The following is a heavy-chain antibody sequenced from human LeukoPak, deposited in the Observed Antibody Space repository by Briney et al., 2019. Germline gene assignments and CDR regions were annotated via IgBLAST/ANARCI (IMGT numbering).Heavy chain of an antibody. CDR1: GYTFNSYF. Sequence: ASLKVSCKASGYTFNSYFIHWVRQAPGQGLEWMGMLKPSAGSTSYAQKFQGRVTMTRDTSTATVYMELTGLTSDDTGVFYCARSSTSLIALDFWGQGTMVTVSS. D-gene: IGHD6-13*01. V-gene: IGHV1-46*02. CDR2: LKPSAGST. J-gene: IGHJ3*01. CDR3: ARSSTSLIALDF.